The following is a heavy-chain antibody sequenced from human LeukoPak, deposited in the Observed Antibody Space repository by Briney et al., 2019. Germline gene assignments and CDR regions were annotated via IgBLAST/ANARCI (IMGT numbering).Heavy chain of an antibody. D-gene: IGHD4-23*01. V-gene: IGHV4-34*01. J-gene: IGHJ4*02. CDR2: INHSGST. CDR1: GGSFSGYY. Sequence: SETLSLTCAVYGGSFSGYYWSWIRQPPGKGLEWIGEINHSGSTNYNPSLKSRVTISVDTSKNQFSLKLSSVTAADTAVYYCARWHGGNPLPYFDYWGQGTLVTVSS. CDR3: ARWHGGNPLPYFDY.